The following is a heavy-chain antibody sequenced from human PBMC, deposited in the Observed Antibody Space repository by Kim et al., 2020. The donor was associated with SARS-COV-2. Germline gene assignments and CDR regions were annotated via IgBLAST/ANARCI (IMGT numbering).Heavy chain of an antibody. CDR2: IYYSGST. V-gene: IGHV4-59*01. Sequence: SETLSLTCTVSGGSISSYYWSWIRQPPGKGLEWIGYIYYSGSTNYNPSLKSRVTISVDTSKNQFSLKLSSVTAADTAVYYCARERDPTVTSYYYYYGMDVWGQATTVTVSS. D-gene: IGHD4-4*01. CDR3: ARERDPTVTSYYYYYGMDV. J-gene: IGHJ6*02. CDR1: GGSISSYY.